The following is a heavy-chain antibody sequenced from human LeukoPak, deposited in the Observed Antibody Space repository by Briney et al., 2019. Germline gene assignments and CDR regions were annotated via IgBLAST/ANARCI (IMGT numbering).Heavy chain of an antibody. Sequence: GGSLRLSCAASGFTFSSYGMHWVRQAPGKGLEWVAVISYDGSNKYYADSVKGRFTISRDNSKDTLYLQMNSLRAEDTAVYYCAKLLDSSGYDLDYWGQGTLVTVSS. D-gene: IGHD3-22*01. V-gene: IGHV3-30*18. CDR2: ISYDGSNK. CDR3: AKLLDSSGYDLDY. CDR1: GFTFSSYG. J-gene: IGHJ4*02.